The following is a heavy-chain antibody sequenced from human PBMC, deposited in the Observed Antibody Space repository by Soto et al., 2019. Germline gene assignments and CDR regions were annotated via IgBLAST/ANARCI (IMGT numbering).Heavy chain of an antibody. V-gene: IGHV1-18*01. CDR1: GYTFTSYG. Sequence: QVQLVQSGAEVKKPGASVKVSCKASGYTFTSYGISWVRQAPGQGLEWMGWISAYNGNTNYAQKLQGRVTMTTDTSTSXXYXEXKSLRSDDTAVYYCARDLRVLTYYYDSGSTRDGFDIWGQGTMVTVSS. D-gene: IGHD3-22*01. CDR3: ARDLRVLTYYYDSGSTRDGFDI. J-gene: IGHJ3*02. CDR2: ISAYNGNT.